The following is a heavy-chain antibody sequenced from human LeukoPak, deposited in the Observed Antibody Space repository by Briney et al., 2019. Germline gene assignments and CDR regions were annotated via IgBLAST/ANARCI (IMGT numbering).Heavy chain of an antibody. CDR2: IYSGGST. CDR1: GFTVSSNY. V-gene: IGHV3-66*01. J-gene: IGHJ4*02. CDR3: ARETYYYGSGSYSH. D-gene: IGHD3-10*01. Sequence: GGSLRLSCAASGFTVSSNYMSWVRQAPGKGLEWVSVIYSGGSTYYADSVKGRFTISRDNAKNSLYLQMNSLRAEDTAVYYCARETYYYGSGSYSHWGQGTLVTVSS.